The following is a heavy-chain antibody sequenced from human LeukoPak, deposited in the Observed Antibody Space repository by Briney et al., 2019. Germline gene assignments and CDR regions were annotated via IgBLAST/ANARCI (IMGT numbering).Heavy chain of an antibody. CDR3: ARGGWLALGY. V-gene: IGHV4-59*08. CDR2: IYYTGST. CDR1: GDFVNNYY. J-gene: IGHJ4*02. D-gene: IGHD6-19*01. Sequence: SETLSLTCNVSGDFVNNYYWSWIRQPPGKELEWIGYIYYTGSTSYNPSLKSRVTISVDTSKNQFSLKLSSVTAADTAVYYCARGGWLALGYWGQGTLVTVSS.